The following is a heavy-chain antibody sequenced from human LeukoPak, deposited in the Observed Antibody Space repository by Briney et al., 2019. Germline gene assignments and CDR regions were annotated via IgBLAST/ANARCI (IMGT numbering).Heavy chain of an antibody. Sequence: GGSLRLSCAVSGFTFSDYAMTWVRQAPGKGLEWFAGISRSGGTTHYADSVKGRFTISRDNSKNTLYMQMDTLRVEDTAVYYCARDHKMATVTDYWGQGILVTVSS. CDR2: ISRSGGTT. D-gene: IGHD5-24*01. CDR1: GFTFSDYA. CDR3: ARDHKMATVTDY. J-gene: IGHJ4*02. V-gene: IGHV3-23*01.